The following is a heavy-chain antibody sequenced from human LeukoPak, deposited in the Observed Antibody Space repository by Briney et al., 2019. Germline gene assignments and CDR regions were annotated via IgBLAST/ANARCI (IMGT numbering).Heavy chain of an antibody. Sequence: SETLSLTCAVYGGSFSGYYWSWIRQPPGKGLEWIGEINHSGSTNYNPSLKSRVTMSVDTSKNQFSLKLRSVTAADTAVYHCARDKGARDAQQWLFNWFDPWGQGTLVTVSS. CDR2: INHSGST. D-gene: IGHD6-19*01. J-gene: IGHJ5*02. CDR1: GGSFSGYY. V-gene: IGHV4-34*01. CDR3: ARDKGARDAQQWLFNWFDP.